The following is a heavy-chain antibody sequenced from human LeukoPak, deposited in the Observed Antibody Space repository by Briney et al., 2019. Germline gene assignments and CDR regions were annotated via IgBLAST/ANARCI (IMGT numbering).Heavy chain of an antibody. Sequence: ASVKVSCKASGYTFTSYGISWVRHAPGQGLEWMGWISAYNGNTNYAQKLQGRVTMTTDTSTSTAYMELRSLRSDDTAVYYCARDPGEQQLALFDYWGQGTLVTVSS. D-gene: IGHD6-13*01. CDR1: GYTFTSYG. V-gene: IGHV1-18*01. J-gene: IGHJ4*02. CDR2: ISAYNGNT. CDR3: ARDPGEQQLALFDY.